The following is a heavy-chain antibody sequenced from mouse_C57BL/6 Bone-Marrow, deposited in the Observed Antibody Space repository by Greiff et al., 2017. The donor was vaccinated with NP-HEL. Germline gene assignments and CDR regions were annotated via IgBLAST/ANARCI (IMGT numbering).Heavy chain of an antibody. CDR1: GYAFTNYL. Sequence: VQLVESGAELVRPGTSVKVSCKASGYAFTNYLIEWVKQRPGQGLEWIGVINPGSGGTNYNEKFKGKATLTADKSSSTAYMQLSSLTSEDSAVYFCARSLFDYWGQGTTLTVSS. J-gene: IGHJ2*01. CDR3: ARSLFDY. V-gene: IGHV1-54*01. CDR2: INPGSGGT.